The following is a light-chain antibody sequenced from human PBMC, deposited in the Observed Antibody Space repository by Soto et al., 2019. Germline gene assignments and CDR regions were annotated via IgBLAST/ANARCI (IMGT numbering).Light chain of an antibody. J-gene: IGLJ3*02. V-gene: IGLV1-40*01. CDR1: SSNIGAGYG. CDR2: GNT. CDR3: ESYDSTLSGSR. Sequence: QSVLTQPPSVSGAPGQRVTISCTGSSSNIGAGYGVNWYQQLPGTAPKLLIYGNTNRPSGVPDRISGSKSGTSASLAITGLQAEDEADYYCESYDSTLSGSRFGGGTKVTVL.